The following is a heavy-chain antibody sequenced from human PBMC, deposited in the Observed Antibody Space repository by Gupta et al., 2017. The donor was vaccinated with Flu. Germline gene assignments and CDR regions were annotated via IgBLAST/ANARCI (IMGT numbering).Heavy chain of an antibody. CDR3: ARKGGGHCSGGTCYSFDY. D-gene: IGHD2-15*01. Sequence: QVQLVQSGAEVKKPGSSVKVSCKASGVTFSSYAINWVRQAPGQGLGWMGGDIPVFGPTNYAQKFQGRVTITADESTSTAYMELSSLRSEDTAVYYCARKGGGHCSGGTCYSFDYWGQGTLVTVSS. CDR1: GVTFSSYA. J-gene: IGHJ4*02. V-gene: IGHV1-69*01. CDR2: DIPVFGPT.